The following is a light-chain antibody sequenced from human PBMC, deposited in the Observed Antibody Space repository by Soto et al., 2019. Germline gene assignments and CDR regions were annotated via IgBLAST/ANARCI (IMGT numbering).Light chain of an antibody. V-gene: IGLV2-14*03. CDR3: SSYTTSNTRQIV. CDR2: DVS. CDR1: SSDVGGYNY. Sequence: QSVLTQPASVSGSPGQSITISCTGTSSDVGGYNYVSWYQHHPGKAPNLMIYDVSNRPSGVSNLFSGSKSGNTASLTISGLQPEDEADYYCSSYTTSNTRQIVFGTGTKVTVL. J-gene: IGLJ1*01.